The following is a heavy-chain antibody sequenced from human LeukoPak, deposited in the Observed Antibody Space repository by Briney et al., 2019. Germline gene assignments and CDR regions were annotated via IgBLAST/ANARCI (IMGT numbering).Heavy chain of an antibody. J-gene: IGHJ6*02. D-gene: IGHD6-19*01. CDR2: IYSGGST. V-gene: IGHV3-66*01. CDR1: GFTVSSNY. CDR3: ARDISGWLYGMDV. Sequence: PGGSLRLSCAASGFTVSSNYMSWVRQAPGKGLEWVSVIYSGGSTFYAHSVKGRFTISRDNSKNTLYLQMNSLRAEDTAVYYCARDISGWLYGMDVWGQGTTVTVSS.